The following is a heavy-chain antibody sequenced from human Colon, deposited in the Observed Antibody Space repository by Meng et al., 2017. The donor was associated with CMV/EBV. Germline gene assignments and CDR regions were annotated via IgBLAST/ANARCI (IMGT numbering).Heavy chain of an antibody. V-gene: IGHV3-48*04. D-gene: IGHD5-18*01. CDR1: GFTFSSYS. J-gene: IGHJ5*02. CDR2: ITSSSGTI. Sequence: GGSLRLSCAASGFTFSSYSMNWVRQAPGKGLEWVSSITSSSGTIYYADSVKGRFTIFTDNAKNSLHLQMNSLRADDTAVYYCARDLQLSTWGQGTLVTVSS. CDR3: ARDLQLST.